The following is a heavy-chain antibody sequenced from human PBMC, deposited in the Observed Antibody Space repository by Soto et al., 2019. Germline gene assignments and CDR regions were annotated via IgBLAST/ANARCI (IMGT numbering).Heavy chain of an antibody. CDR2: IWYDGSNK. CDR3: ARPRRATYYYDSSGQGGGMDV. CDR1: GFTFSSYG. Sequence: GGSLRLSCAASGFTFSSYGMHWVRQAPGKGLEWVAVIWYDGSNKYYADSVKGRFTISRDNSKNTLYLQMNSLRAEDTAVYYCARPRRATYYYDSSGQGGGMDVWGQGTTVTVSS. V-gene: IGHV3-33*01. J-gene: IGHJ6*02. D-gene: IGHD3-22*01.